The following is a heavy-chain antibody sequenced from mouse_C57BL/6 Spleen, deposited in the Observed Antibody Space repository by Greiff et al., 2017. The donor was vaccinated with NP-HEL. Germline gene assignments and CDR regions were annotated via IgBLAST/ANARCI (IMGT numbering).Heavy chain of an antibody. CDR3: ARTYDYDSNYFDY. CDR1: GFNIKDYY. V-gene: IGHV14-2*01. CDR2: IDPEDGET. Sequence: DVKLQESGAELVKPGASVKLSCTASGFNIKDYYMHWVKQRTEQGLEWIGRIDPEDGETKYAPKFQGKATITADTSSNTAYLQLSSLKSEDTAVYYCARTYDYDSNYFDYWGQGTTLTVSS. D-gene: IGHD2-4*01. J-gene: IGHJ2*01.